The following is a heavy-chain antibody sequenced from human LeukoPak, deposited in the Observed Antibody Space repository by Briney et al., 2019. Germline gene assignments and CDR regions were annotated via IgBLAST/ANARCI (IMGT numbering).Heavy chain of an antibody. CDR2: IYYSGMT. J-gene: IGHJ5*02. D-gene: IGHD3-22*01. CDR1: GGSISSYY. Sequence: PPETLSLTCTVSGGSISSYYWSWIRQPPGKGLEWIGYIYYSGMTNHNPSLKSRVTISVDTSKNQFALKLSSVTAADTAVYYCAKFTSSGWNWFDPWGQGTLVTVSS. CDR3: AKFTSSGWNWFDP. V-gene: IGHV4-59*01.